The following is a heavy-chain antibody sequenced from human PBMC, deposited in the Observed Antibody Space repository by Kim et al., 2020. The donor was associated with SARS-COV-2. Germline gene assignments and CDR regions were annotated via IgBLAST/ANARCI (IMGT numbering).Heavy chain of an antibody. J-gene: IGHJ2*01. V-gene: IGHV3-11*06. Sequence: KGRFTISRDNAKNSLYLQMNSLRAEDTAVYYCARRDIVVVPAAISWYFDLWGRGTLVTVSS. D-gene: IGHD2-2*01. CDR3: ARRDIVVVPAAISWYFDL.